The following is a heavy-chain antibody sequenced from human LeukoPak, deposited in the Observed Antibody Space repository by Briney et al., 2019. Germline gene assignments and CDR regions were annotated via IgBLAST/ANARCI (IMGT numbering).Heavy chain of an antibody. J-gene: IGHJ4*02. D-gene: IGHD3-10*01. CDR1: GGSINSHY. CDR3: ASRPAGATWYGVFDY. V-gene: IGHV4-59*11. Sequence: SETLSLTCSVSGGSINSHYWSWIRQPPGKRLEWIGYIYNSGSTNYNPSLRSRVTMSVDTSRDQLFLRLSSVTAADTAIYYCASRPAGATWYGVFDYWSQGTLVTVSS. CDR2: IYNSGST.